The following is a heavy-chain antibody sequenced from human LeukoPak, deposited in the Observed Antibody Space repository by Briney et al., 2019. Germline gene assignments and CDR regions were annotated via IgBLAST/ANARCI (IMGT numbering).Heavy chain of an antibody. CDR1: GFTFSSYN. CDR2: ISDSSTTI. CDR3: ARVAAFTLFYMDV. J-gene: IGHJ6*03. V-gene: IGHV3-48*04. Sequence: PGGSLRLSCAASGFTFSSYNMNWVREAPGKGLEWVSYISDSSTTIYYADSVKGRFTISRDNAKMALYLQMNRLRAEDTAIYYCARVAAFTLFYMDVWGEGTTVTVSS. D-gene: IGHD2-15*01.